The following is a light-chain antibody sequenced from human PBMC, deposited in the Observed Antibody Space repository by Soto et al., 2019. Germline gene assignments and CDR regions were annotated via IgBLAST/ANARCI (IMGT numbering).Light chain of an antibody. J-gene: IGKJ4*01. Sequence: PGDTATLSCRASQSVVLYVAWYQQKPGQGPRLLIYNATISASGNPARVRGSGSGTDFSLTISSLEPEDFVVYYCRQRYHWPPLTFGGGTKVEVK. CDR1: QSVVLY. CDR2: NAT. V-gene: IGKV3-11*01. CDR3: RQRYHWPPLT.